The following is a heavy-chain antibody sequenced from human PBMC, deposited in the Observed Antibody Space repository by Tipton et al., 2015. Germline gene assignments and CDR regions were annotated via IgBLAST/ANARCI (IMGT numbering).Heavy chain of an antibody. V-gene: IGHV3-9*01. Sequence: SLRLSCAASGFTFSRYWMSWVRQTPGKGLEWVSGISRNSDSTGYADSVKGRFTISRDSAKNSLYLQMNNLRAEDTALYYCAKALSDYGSGSYYDSSYFDPWGQGTLVIVSS. D-gene: IGHD3-10*01. CDR2: ISRNSDST. CDR1: GFTFSRYW. CDR3: AKALSDYGSGSYYDSSYFDP. J-gene: IGHJ5*02.